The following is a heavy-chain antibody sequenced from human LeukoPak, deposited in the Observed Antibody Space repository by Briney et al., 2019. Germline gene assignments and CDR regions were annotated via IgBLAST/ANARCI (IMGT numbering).Heavy chain of an antibody. CDR2: INSDGSST. V-gene: IGHV3-74*01. D-gene: IGHD5-18*01. J-gene: IGHJ6*02. CDR3: ARDQRGFRNGLPYYYYYGMDV. CDR1: GFTFSGYW. Sequence: GGSLRLSCAASGFTFSGYWMHWVRQAPGKGLVWVSRINSDGSSTNYADSVKGRFTISRDNSKNTLYLQMNSLRAEDTAVYYCARDQRGFRNGLPYYYYYGMDVWGQGTTVTVSS.